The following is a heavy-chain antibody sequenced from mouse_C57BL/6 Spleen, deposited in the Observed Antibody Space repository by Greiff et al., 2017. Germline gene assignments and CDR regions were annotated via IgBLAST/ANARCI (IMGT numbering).Heavy chain of an antibody. V-gene: IGHV1-39*01. J-gene: IGHJ3*01. CDR2: INPNYGTT. Sequence: VQLQQSGPELVKPGASVKISCKASGYSFTDYNMNWVKQITGKSLEWIGVINPNYGTTSYNQKFKGKATLTVDQSSSTAYMQLNSLTSEDSAVYYCHYYGSSWFAYWGQGTLVTVSA. CDR3: HYYGSSWFAY. D-gene: IGHD1-1*01. CDR1: GYSFTDYN.